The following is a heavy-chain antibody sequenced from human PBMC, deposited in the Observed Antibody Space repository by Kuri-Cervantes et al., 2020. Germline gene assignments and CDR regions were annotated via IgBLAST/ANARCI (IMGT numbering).Heavy chain of an antibody. J-gene: IGHJ5*02. CDR2: IYHSGST. CDR3: AVGAGHNWFDP. CDR1: GGSISSSNW. V-gene: IGHV4-4*02. D-gene: IGHD3-16*01. Sequence: SCAVSGGSISSSNWWSWVRQPPGKGLEWIGEIYHSGSTNYNPSLKSRVTISVDTSKNQFSLKLSSVTAADTAVYYCAVGAGHNWFDPWGQGTLVTVSS.